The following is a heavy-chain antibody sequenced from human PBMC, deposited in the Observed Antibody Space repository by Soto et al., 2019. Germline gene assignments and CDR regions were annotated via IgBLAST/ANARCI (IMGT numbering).Heavy chain of an antibody. CDR3: ARHFYSGDSSGSFGY. CDR2: IFYSGNT. D-gene: IGHD6-19*01. V-gene: IGHV4-39*01. Sequence: QLQLQESGPGLVKPSETLSLTCTVSDDSIGRSNYFWGWIRQPPGKGMGWIGNIFYSGNTHYNPFLETRLTISLDTSNDLYSRRVSSVTAADTAVDYCARHFYSGDSSGSFGYWGPGALVIVS. J-gene: IGHJ4*02. CDR1: DDSIGRSNYF.